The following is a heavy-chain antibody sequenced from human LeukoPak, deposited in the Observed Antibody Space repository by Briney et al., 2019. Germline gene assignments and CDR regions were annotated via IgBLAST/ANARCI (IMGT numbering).Heavy chain of an antibody. CDR1: GGSFSGYY. J-gene: IGHJ5*02. D-gene: IGHD3-9*01. Sequence: SETLSLTCAVYGGSFSGYYWSWIRQPPGKGLEWIGEINHSGSTNYNPSLKSRVTISVDTSKNQFSLKLSSVTAADTAVYYCVRGRYSNWFDPWGQGTLVTVSS. V-gene: IGHV4-34*01. CDR2: INHSGST. CDR3: VRGRYSNWFDP.